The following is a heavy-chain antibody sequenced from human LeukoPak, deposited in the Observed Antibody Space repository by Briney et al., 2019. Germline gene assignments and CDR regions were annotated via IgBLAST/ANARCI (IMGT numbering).Heavy chain of an antibody. V-gene: IGHV1-69*05. J-gene: IGHJ4*02. CDR3: AREKYSSSLVGGYYFDY. Sequence: SVKVSCKASGGTFSSYAISWVRQAPGQGLEWMGGIIPIFGTANYTQKFQGRVTITTDESTSTAYMELSSLRSEDTAVYYCAREKYSSSLVGGYYFDYWGQGTLVTVSS. D-gene: IGHD6-6*01. CDR2: IIPIFGTA. CDR1: GGTFSSYA.